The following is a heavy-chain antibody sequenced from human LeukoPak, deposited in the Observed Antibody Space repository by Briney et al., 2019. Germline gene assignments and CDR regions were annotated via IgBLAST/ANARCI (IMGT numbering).Heavy chain of an antibody. CDR1: GFTFSSYS. CDR2: ISSSSSTI. D-gene: IGHD3-10*01. J-gene: IGHJ4*02. V-gene: IGHV3-48*01. Sequence: GGSLRLSCAASGFTFSSYSMNWVRQAPGKGLEWVSYISSSSSTIYYADPVKGRFTISRDNAKNSLYLQMNSLRAEDTAVYYCARLQYSFLYGSGSYGVDYWGQGTLVTVSS. CDR3: ARLQYSFLYGSGSYGVDY.